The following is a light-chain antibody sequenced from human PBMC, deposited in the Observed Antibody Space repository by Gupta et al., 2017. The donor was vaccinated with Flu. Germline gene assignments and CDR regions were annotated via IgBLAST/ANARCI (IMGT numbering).Light chain of an antibody. CDR2: AAS. J-gene: IGKJ1*01. V-gene: IGKV1-39*01. CDR3: QQSYNTPPT. Sequence: DIQMTQSPSSLSASVGDRVTITCRASQSISNFLNWYQQKPGKAPKLLIYAASSLQSGVPSGFSGSGSETDFTLTISSLQPEDFATYFCQQSYNTPPTFGQGTKVEIK. CDR1: QSISNF.